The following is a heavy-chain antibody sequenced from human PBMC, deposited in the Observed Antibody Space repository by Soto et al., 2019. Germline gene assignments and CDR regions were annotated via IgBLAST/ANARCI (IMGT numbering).Heavy chain of an antibody. D-gene: IGHD3-22*01. CDR2: IHHSGST. V-gene: IGHV4-4*02. J-gene: IGHJ5*02. Sequence: SETLSLTCVVSGASISSRNWWSWVRQSPGKGLEWTGEIHHSGSTNYNPSLRSRVIISLDKSKNHFSLKLTSVTAADTAVYYCAKLFNYYESSGHQAWGQGTVVTVSS. CDR1: GASISSRNW. CDR3: AKLFNYYESSGHQA.